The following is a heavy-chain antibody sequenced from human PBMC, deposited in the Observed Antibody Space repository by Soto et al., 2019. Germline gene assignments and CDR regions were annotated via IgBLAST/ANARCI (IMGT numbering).Heavy chain of an antibody. V-gene: IGHV1-2*04. CDR1: GYTFTGYY. Sequence: VASVKVSCKASGYTFTGYYMHWVRQAPGQGLEWMGWINPNSGGTNYAQKFQGWVTMTRDTSISTAYMELSRLRSDDTAVYYCAREKDTAMGDYYYGMDVWAKGPRSPSP. CDR3: AREKDTAMGDYYYGMDV. D-gene: IGHD5-18*01. J-gene: IGHJ6*02. CDR2: INPNSGGT.